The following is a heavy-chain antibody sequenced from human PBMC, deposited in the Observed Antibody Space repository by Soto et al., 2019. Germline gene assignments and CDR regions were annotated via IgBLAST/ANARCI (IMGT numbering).Heavy chain of an antibody. J-gene: IGHJ6*02. Sequence: GESLKISCKGSGYSFTSYWIGWVRQMPGKGLEWMGIIYPGDSDTRYSPSFQGQVTISADKSISTAYLQWSSLKASDTAMYYCARAHTVTGYYYYYYGMDVWGQGTTVTVYS. CDR3: ARAHTVTGYYYYYYGMDV. CDR2: IYPGDSDT. D-gene: IGHD4-4*01. V-gene: IGHV5-51*01. CDR1: GYSFTSYW.